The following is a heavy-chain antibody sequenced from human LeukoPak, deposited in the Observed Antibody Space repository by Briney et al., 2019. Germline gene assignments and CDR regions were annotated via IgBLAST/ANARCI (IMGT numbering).Heavy chain of an antibody. CDR3: ARVGAVAATNWFDP. CDR1: GGTFSSYA. D-gene: IGHD6-19*01. V-gene: IGHV1-18*01. CDR2: ISAYNGNT. J-gene: IGHJ5*02. Sequence: ASVKVSCKASGGTFSSYAISWVRQAPGQGLEWMGWISAYNGNTNYAQKLQGRVTMTTDTSTSTAYMELRSLRSDDTAVYYCARVGAVAATNWFDPWGQGTLVTVSS.